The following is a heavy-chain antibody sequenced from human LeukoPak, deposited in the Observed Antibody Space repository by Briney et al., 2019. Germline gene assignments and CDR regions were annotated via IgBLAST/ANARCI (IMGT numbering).Heavy chain of an antibody. D-gene: IGHD3-22*01. J-gene: IGHJ6*02. Sequence: SVKVSCKASGGTFSSYAISWVRQAPGQGLEWMGGIIPIFGTANYAQKLQGRVTMTTDTSTSTAYMELRSLRSDDTAVYYCARDRRNYDSSGYYWRPNYYYYGMDVWGQGTTVTVSS. CDR3: ARDRRNYDSSGYYWRPNYYYYGMDV. CDR1: GGTFSSYA. CDR2: IIPIFGTA. V-gene: IGHV1-69*05.